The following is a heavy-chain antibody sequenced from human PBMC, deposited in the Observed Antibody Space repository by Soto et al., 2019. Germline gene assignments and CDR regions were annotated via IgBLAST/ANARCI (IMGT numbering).Heavy chain of an antibody. CDR2: INPLDGTT. V-gene: IGHV1-46*01. CDR3: STTEYGTSPEDF. D-gene: IGHD1-26*01. Sequence: QVQLMQSGAEVKKPGASVKVSCKASGYTLTKYYMHWVRQAPGQGLEWMGRINPLDGTTDYAQNSQGRVTVTRDTSTSTVYMELSSLTSEDTAVYYCSTTEYGTSPEDFWGQGTLVTVSS. CDR1: GYTLTKYY. J-gene: IGHJ4*02.